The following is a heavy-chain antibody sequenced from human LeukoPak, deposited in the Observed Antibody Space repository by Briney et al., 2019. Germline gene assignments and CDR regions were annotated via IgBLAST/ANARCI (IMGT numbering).Heavy chain of an antibody. D-gene: IGHD6-19*01. CDR3: ARDKQQWPDPEPFDY. CDR2: IWYDGSNK. CDR1: GFTFSSYG. Sequence: GGSLRLSCAASGFTFSSYGMHWVRQAPGKGLEWVAVIWYDGSNKYYADSVKGRFTISRDNSKNTLYLQMNSLRAEDTAVYYCARDKQQWPDPEPFDYWGQGTLVTVSS. V-gene: IGHV3-33*01. J-gene: IGHJ4*02.